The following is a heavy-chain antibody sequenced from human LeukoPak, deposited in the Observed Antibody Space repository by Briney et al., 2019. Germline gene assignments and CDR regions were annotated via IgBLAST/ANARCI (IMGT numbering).Heavy chain of an antibody. D-gene: IGHD5-18*01. CDR3: AKSWIRVGSFDY. CDR2: ISGTGTYT. J-gene: IGHJ4*02. Sequence: GGSLRPSCAASGFTFSSYAMSWVRQAPGKGLEWVSTISGTGTYTYYADSVKGRFTISRDNSKNTLYLQMNSLRVEDTAVYYCAKSWIRVGSFDYWGQGTLVTVSS. V-gene: IGHV3-23*01. CDR1: GFTFSSYA.